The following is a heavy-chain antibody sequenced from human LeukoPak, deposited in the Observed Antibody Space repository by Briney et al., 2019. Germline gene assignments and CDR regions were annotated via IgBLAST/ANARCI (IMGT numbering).Heavy chain of an antibody. D-gene: IGHD3-22*01. CDR2: IIPIFGTA. J-gene: IGHJ3*02. V-gene: IGHV1-69*13. CDR1: GGTFISYA. CDR3: ARAPYYYDSSGSHPTHAFDI. Sequence: ASVKVSCKASGGTFISYAISWVRQAPGQGLEWMGGIIPIFGTANYAQKFQGRVTITADESTSTAYMELSSLRSEDTAVYYCARAPYYYDSSGSHPTHAFDIWGQGTMVTVSS.